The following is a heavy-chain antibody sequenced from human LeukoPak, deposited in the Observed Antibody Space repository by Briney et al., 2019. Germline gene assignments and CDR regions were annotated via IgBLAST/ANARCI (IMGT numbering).Heavy chain of an antibody. Sequence: ASETLSLTCAVYGGSFSGYYWSWIRQSPEKGLEWIGEMSHTGATNYNPSLKSRVTVSVDTSKKQFSLNLRSVTAADTAVYYCARGLHYNILTGGMDVWGQGTTVIVSS. J-gene: IGHJ6*02. D-gene: IGHD3-9*01. CDR2: MSHTGAT. CDR3: ARGLHYNILTGGMDV. CDR1: GGSFSGYY. V-gene: IGHV4-34*01.